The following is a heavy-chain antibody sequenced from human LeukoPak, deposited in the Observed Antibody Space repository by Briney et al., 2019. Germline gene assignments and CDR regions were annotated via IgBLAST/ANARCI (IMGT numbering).Heavy chain of an antibody. V-gene: IGHV1-69*05. CDR3: ARDWTLTYYYDSSGPGGY. D-gene: IGHD3-22*01. J-gene: IGHJ4*02. CDR1: GGTFSSYA. CDR2: IIPIFGTA. Sequence: SVKVSCKASGGTFSSYAISWVRQAPGQGLEWMGGIIPIFGTANYAQKFQGRVTITRDTSASTAYMELSSLRSEDTAVYYCARDWTLTYYYDSSGPGGYWGQGTLVTVSS.